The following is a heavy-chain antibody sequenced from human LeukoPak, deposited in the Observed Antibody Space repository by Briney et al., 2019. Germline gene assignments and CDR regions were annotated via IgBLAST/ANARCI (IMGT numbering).Heavy chain of an antibody. J-gene: IGHJ4*02. CDR2: INHNGSEK. CDR3: TWWIGGFDY. D-gene: IGHD3-10*01. V-gene: IGHV3-7*01. CDR1: GFTFSNYW. Sequence: GGSLRLSCAASGFTFSNYWMNWVRQSPGKGLEWVANINHNGSEKYYLDSVEGRFTISRDNSKDSLSLQMNSLRADDSAIYYCTWWIGGFDYWGQGALVTVSS.